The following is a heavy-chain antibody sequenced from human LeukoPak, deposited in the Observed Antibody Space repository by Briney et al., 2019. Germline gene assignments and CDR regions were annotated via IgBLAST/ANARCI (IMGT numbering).Heavy chain of an antibody. Sequence: GGSLRLSCAASGFTFSGSAMHWVRQASGKGLEWVGRIRSKANSYATAYAASVKGRFTISRDDSKNTAYLQMNSLKTEDTAVYYCRTPRPLIAAASEGAFDIWGQGTMVTVSS. D-gene: IGHD6-13*01. V-gene: IGHV3-73*01. CDR1: GFTFSGSA. CDR3: RTPRPLIAAASEGAFDI. CDR2: IRSKANSYAT. J-gene: IGHJ3*02.